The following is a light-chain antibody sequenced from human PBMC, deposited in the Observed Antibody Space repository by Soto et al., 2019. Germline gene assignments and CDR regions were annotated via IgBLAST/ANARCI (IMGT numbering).Light chain of an antibody. V-gene: IGKV1-9*01. J-gene: IGKJ3*01. Sequence: DIQLTQSPSFLSASVGDRVTITCRASQGVRDYLAWYQQKPGKAPKLLIFGVSTLQSGVPSRFSGSGSGTEFTLTISSLQPEDFATYYCQQLNTNPLTFGPGTKVDIK. CDR3: QQLNTNPLT. CDR2: GVS. CDR1: QGVRDY.